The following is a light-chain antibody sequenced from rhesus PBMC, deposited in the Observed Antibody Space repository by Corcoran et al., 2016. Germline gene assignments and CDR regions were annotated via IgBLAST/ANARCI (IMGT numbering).Light chain of an antibody. CDR2: GAS. CDR3: QETSNLYS. Sequence: EIVMTQSPATLSLSLGERATLSCRASQSVSSYLAWYQQKPGQAPRLLIYGASSRTTGIPDRVSGSGSVTDFTLTISSLEPEYFAVYYCQETSNLYSFGQGTKVEIK. CDR1: QSVSSY. J-gene: IGKJ2*01. V-gene: IGKV3-31*01.